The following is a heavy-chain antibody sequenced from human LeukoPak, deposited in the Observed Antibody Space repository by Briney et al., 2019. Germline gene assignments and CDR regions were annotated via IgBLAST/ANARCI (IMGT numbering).Heavy chain of an antibody. V-gene: IGHV1-18*01. D-gene: IGHD5-12*01. CDR3: ARRPYSGYDDNWFDP. J-gene: IGHJ5*02. CDR2: ISAYNGNT. Sequence: RASVKVSCKASGYTFTSYGISWVRQAPGQGLEWMGWISAYNGNTNYAQKLQGRVTMTTDTSTSTAYMELRSLRSDDTAVYYCARRPYSGYDDNWFDPWGQGTLVTVSS. CDR1: GYTFTSYG.